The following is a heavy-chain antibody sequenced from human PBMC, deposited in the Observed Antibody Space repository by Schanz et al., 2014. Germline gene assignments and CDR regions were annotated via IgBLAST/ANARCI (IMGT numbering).Heavy chain of an antibody. V-gene: IGHV3-48*01. CDR2: VSRSTPDI. CDR3: VRVSFADPRLYRGMDRDIDY. Sequence: VQLVESGGGVVQPGRSLRLSCVASGFTFSSYDVFWVRQAPGKGLEWVSYVSRSTPDIYYADSVKGRFTMSRDNAKNSVFLQMNSLRAEDTAVYYCVRVSFADPRLYRGMDRDIDYWGQGTLVNVSS. J-gene: IGHJ4*02. D-gene: IGHD5-18*01. CDR1: GFTFSSYD.